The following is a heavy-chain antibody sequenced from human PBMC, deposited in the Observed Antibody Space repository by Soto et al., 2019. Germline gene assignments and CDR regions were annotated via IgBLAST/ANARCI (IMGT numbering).Heavy chain of an antibody. CDR1: GGSFSGYY. CDR2: INHSGST. J-gene: IGHJ6*02. CDR3: ARHHSSGWYYYGMDV. Sequence: PSETMSLTCAVYGGSFSGYYWRWIPQPPGKGLEWIGEINHSGSTNYNPSLKSRVTISVDTSKNQFSLKLSSVTAADTAVYYCARHHSSGWYYYGMDVWGQGTTVTVSS. D-gene: IGHD6-19*01. V-gene: IGHV4-34*01.